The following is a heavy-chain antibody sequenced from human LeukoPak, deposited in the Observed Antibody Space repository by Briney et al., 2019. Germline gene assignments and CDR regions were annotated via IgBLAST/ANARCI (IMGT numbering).Heavy chain of an antibody. CDR1: GLTLNNYW. V-gene: IGHV3-74*01. CDR2: IDHGGSGT. J-gene: IGHJ4*02. CDR3: STVEHF. Sequence: PGGSLRLSCSASGLTLNNYWVHWVRQTPGKGLVWVSRIDHGGSGTSYADSVKGRFTISRDDAKNMLYLQMNSLRVEDTGLYYCSTVEHFWGQGTLVTVSS. D-gene: IGHD1/OR15-1a*01.